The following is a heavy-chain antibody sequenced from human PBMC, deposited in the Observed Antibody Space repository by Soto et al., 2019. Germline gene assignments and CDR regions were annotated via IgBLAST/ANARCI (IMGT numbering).Heavy chain of an antibody. V-gene: IGHV1-18*01. CDR1: GYTFTSYG. D-gene: IGHD2-15*01. Sequence: QVQLVQSGAEVKKPGASVKVSCKASGYTFTSYGISWVRQAPGQGLEWMGWIRAYNGNTNYAQKLQGRVTMTTDTSTSTAYMELRSLRSDDTAVYYCARVASEDIVVVVAATGPFDYWGQGTLVTVSS. CDR3: ARVASEDIVVVVAATGPFDY. CDR2: IRAYNGNT. J-gene: IGHJ4*02.